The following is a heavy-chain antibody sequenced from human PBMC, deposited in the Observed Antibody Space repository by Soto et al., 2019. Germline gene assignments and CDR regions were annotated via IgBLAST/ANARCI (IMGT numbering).Heavy chain of an antibody. V-gene: IGHV4-34*01. J-gene: IGHJ4*02. CDR2: INHSGST. CDR1: GGSFSGYY. Sequence: PSETLSLTCAVYGGSFSGYYWSWIRQPPGKGLEWIGEINHSGSTNYNPSLKSRVTISVDTSKNQFSLKLSSVTAADTAVYYCARDNIIAAAGTYFDYWGQGTLVTVS. D-gene: IGHD6-13*01. CDR3: ARDNIIAAAGTYFDY.